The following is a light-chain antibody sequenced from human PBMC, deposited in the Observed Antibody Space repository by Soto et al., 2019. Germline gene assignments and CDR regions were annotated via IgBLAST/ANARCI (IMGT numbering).Light chain of an antibody. CDR2: GVS. CDR1: SSDVGGYNY. V-gene: IGLV2-8*01. CDR3: YSYAGSNNWV. Sequence: QSVLTQPPSASGSPGQSVTISCTGTSSDVGGYNYVSWYQQHPGKAPKLIIFGVSKRPSGVPDRFSGSKSGNTASLTVSGLQAEDEADYYCYSYAGSNNWVFGGGTKLTVL. J-gene: IGLJ3*02.